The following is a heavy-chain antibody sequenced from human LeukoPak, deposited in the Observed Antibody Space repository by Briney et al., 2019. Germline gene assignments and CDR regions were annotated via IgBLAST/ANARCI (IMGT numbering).Heavy chain of an antibody. V-gene: IGHV1-69*05. Sequence: SVNVSCKASGGTFSSYAISWVRQAPGQGLEWMGGIIPIFGTANYAQKFQGRVTITTDESTSTAYMELSSLRSEDTAVYYCASWYSGSYYVLDYWGQGTLVTVSS. D-gene: IGHD1-26*01. CDR2: IIPIFGTA. CDR3: ASWYSGSYYVLDY. CDR1: GGTFSSYA. J-gene: IGHJ4*02.